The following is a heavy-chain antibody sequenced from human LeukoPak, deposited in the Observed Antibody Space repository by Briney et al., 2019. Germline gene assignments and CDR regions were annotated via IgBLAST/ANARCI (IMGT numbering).Heavy chain of an antibody. Sequence: GGSLRLSCAASGFTFSSYSMNWVRQAPGKGLEWVSYISSSSSTIYYADSVKGRFTISRDNAKNSLYLQMNSLRAEDTAVYYCAKGGTSSSSPFDYWGQGTLVTVSS. CDR2: ISSSSSTI. J-gene: IGHJ4*02. V-gene: IGHV3-48*04. CDR1: GFTFSSYS. CDR3: AKGGTSSSSPFDY. D-gene: IGHD6-13*01.